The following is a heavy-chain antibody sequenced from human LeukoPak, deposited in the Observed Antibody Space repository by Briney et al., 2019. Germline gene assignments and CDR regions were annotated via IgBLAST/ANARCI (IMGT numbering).Heavy chain of an antibody. CDR3: ARIGNYYFDY. CDR2: IYRSGST. V-gene: IGHV4-4*02. J-gene: IGHJ4*02. D-gene: IGHD1-1*01. CDR1: GGSISSGNW. Sequence: PSETLSRTCAVSGGSISSGNWWTWVRQPPGKGLDWIGEIYRSGSTNYNPSLKSRVTISVDKSKNQFSLKLTSVTAADTAVYFCARIGNYYFDYWGQGTLVTVSS.